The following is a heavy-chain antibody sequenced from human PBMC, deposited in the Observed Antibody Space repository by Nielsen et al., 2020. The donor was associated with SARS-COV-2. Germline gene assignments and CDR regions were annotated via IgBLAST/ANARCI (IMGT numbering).Heavy chain of an antibody. CDR3: ARDGDFGVVIGPRYAFDI. V-gene: IGHV4-59*01. CDR1: GGSISSYY. CDR2: IYYSGST. Sequence: SETLSLTCTVSGGSISSYYWSWIRQPPGKGLEWIGYIYYSGSTNYNPSLKSRVTISVDTSKNQFSLKLSSVTAADTAVYYCARDGDFGVVIGPRYAFDIWGQGTMVTVSS. J-gene: IGHJ3*02. D-gene: IGHD3-3*01.